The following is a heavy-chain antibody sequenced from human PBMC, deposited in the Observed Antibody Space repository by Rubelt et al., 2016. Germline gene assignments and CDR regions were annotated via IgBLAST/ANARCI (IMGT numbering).Heavy chain of an antibody. J-gene: IGHJ4*02. V-gene: IGHV1-69*01. Sequence: QVQLVQSGAEVKKPGSSVKVSCKASGGTFSSYAISWVRQAPGQGLEWMGGIIPIFGTAIYAQKFQGRVTITADESTSRAYMELSSLRSEDTAVYYCASSDIVVVPAAMPMGYWGQGTLVTVSS. D-gene: IGHD2-2*01. CDR1: GGTFSSYA. CDR2: IIPIFGTA. CDR3: ASSDIVVVPAAMPMGY.